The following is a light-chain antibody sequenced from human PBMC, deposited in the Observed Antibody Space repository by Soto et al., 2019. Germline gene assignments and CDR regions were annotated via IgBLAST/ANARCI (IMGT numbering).Light chain of an antibody. Sequence: DIHMTQSPSSLCASVGDSLTSTCRASQNVGDRLAWYQQKLGKAPQLLIQKASILQPGIPSRFSGSGSATYFTLTISSLQPDDFATYYCQQYSTYATFGQGTKVDI. CDR3: QQYSTYAT. V-gene: IGKV1-12*01. J-gene: IGKJ1*01. CDR2: KAS. CDR1: QNVGDR.